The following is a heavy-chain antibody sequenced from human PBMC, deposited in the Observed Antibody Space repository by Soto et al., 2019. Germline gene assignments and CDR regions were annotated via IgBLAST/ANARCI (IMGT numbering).Heavy chain of an antibody. Sequence: EVQLLESGGGLVKPGGSLRLSCAASGFAFGRYALSWVRQAPGKGLEWVSAMGGSVNSKSYADSVTGRFTISRDDPKNTLFLEMNSLRPEDTAIYFCARDQISGWYDNWGQGTLVNVSS. V-gene: IGHV3-23*01. D-gene: IGHD6-19*01. CDR2: MGGSVNSK. J-gene: IGHJ5*02. CDR3: ARDQISGWYDN. CDR1: GFAFGRYA.